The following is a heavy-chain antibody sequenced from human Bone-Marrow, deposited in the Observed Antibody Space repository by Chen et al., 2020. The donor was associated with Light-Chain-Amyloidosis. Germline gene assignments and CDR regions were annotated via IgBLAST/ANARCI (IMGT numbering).Heavy chain of an antibody. V-gene: IGHV3-13*01. CDR2: IGTIGDT. CDR3: AREVVDSTSAGWYFDL. CDR1: GFTFSSPD. J-gene: IGHJ2*01. D-gene: IGHD6-6*01. Sequence: EVQLVESGGGLVQPGGSLRISCEASGFTFSSPDMHWVRQAAGKGLEWVSAIGTIGDTYYPGSVKGRFTISRDDAKNSLYLQMNSLRAEDTGVYYCAREVVDSTSAGWYFDLWGRGTLVTVSS.